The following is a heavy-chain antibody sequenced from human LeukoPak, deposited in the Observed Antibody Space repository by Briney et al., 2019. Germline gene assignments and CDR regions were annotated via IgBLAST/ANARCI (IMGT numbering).Heavy chain of an antibody. J-gene: IGHJ4*02. Sequence: PSETLSLTCTGSGGSISSSSYYWGWIRQPPGKGLEWIGSIFYNGITSYKPSLKSRVTISVDTSKNQFSLKLSSVTAADTAVYYCARHSDEHLVFDCWGQGTLVTASS. D-gene: IGHD6-13*01. CDR2: IFYNGIT. CDR3: ARHSDEHLVFDC. V-gene: IGHV4-39*01. CDR1: GGSISSSSYY.